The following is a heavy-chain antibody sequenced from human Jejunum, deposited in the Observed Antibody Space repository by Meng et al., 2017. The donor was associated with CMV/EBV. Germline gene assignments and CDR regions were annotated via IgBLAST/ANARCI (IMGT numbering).Heavy chain of an antibody. CDR2: ISSGGAV. D-gene: IGHD3-10*01. Sequence: SGFTFSDYQMTWIRQAPGKGLEWVSYISSGGAVYYADSVKGRFTISRDNAKSSLYLQMNSLRAEDTAVYYCARGWRFGGPHYFDFWGQGTLVTVSS. V-gene: IGHV3-11*01. J-gene: IGHJ4*02. CDR3: ARGWRFGGPHYFDF. CDR1: GFTFSDYQ.